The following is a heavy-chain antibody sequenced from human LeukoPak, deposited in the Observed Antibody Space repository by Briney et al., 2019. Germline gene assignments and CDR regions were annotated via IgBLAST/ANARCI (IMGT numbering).Heavy chain of an antibody. V-gene: IGHV3-9*01. D-gene: IGHD7-27*01. CDR3: AKDPSPTGDGVFDY. CDR1: GFTFDDYG. Sequence: PGGSLRLSCAASGFTFDDYGMHWVRQAPGKGLEWVSGISWNSGSIGYADSVKSRFTISRDNAKNSLYLQMNSLRAEDTALYYCAKDPSPTGDGVFDYWGQGTLVTVSS. CDR2: ISWNSGSI. J-gene: IGHJ4*02.